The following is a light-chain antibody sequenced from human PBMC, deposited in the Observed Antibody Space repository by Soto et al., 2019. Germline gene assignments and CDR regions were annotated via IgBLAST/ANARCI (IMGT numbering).Light chain of an antibody. CDR1: SGHSSYA. V-gene: IGLV4-69*01. CDR2: LNSDGSH. J-gene: IGLJ2*01. Sequence: QPVLTQSHSASASLGASVKLTCTLSSGHSSYAIAWHQQQPEKGPRYLMKLNSDGSHSKGDGIPDRFSGSNSGAERYLTISSLQSEDEADYYCQTWGTGTVVFGGGTKLTVL. CDR3: QTWGTGTVV.